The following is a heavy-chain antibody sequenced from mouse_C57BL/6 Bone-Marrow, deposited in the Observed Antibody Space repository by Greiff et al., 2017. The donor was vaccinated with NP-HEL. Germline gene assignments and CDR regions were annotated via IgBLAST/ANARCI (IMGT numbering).Heavy chain of an antibody. V-gene: IGHV5-4*01. CDR3: ARGLRVRYFDV. Sequence: EVQLVESGGGLVKPGGSLKLSCAASGFTFSSYAMSWVRQTPEKRLEWVATISDGGSYTYYPDNVKGRFTISRDNAKNNLYLQMSHLKSEDTAMYYCARGLRVRYFDVWGTGTTVTVSS. D-gene: IGHD1-1*01. CDR1: GFTFSSYA. CDR2: ISDGGSYT. J-gene: IGHJ1*03.